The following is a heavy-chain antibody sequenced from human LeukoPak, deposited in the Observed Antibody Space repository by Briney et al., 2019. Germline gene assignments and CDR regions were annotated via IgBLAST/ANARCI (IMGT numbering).Heavy chain of an antibody. CDR3: ARGGSYYPGGGY. J-gene: IGHJ4*02. V-gene: IGHV3-53*01. Sequence: PGGSLRLSCAASGFTFSSNYMSWVRQAPGKGLEWVSVIYSGGSTYYADSVKGRFTISRDNSKNTLYLQMNSLRAEDTAVYYCARGGSYYPGGGYWGQGTLVTVSS. CDR2: IYSGGST. CDR1: GFTFSSNY. D-gene: IGHD1-26*01.